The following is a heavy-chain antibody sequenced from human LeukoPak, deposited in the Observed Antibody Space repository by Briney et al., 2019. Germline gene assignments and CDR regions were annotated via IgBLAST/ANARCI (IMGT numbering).Heavy chain of an antibody. D-gene: IGHD5-24*01. J-gene: IGHJ6*03. V-gene: IGHV1-2*02. Sequence: ASLKVSCKASRYTFTCYYMCWVRQAPGQGLEWMGWINPNSGGTNYAQKFQGRVTMTRDTSISTAYMELSSLRSEDTAIYYCARAVRDGYIDYFYYMDVWGKGTTVTVSS. CDR1: RYTFTCYY. CDR3: ARAVRDGYIDYFYYMDV. CDR2: INPNSGGT.